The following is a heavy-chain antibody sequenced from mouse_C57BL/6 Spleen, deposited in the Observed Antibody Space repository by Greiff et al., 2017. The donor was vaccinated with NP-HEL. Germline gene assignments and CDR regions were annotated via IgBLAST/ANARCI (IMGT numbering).Heavy chain of an antibody. CDR2: INPGSGGT. Sequence: VKLMESGAELVRPGTSVKVSCKASGYAFTNYLIEWVKQRPGQGLEWIGVINPGSGGTNYNEKFKGKATLTADKSSSTAYMQLSSLTSEDSAVYFCARSIYYYSSFDYWGQGTTLTVSS. J-gene: IGHJ2*01. CDR1: GYAFTNYL. V-gene: IGHV1-54*01. CDR3: ARSIYYYSSFDY. D-gene: IGHD1-1*01.